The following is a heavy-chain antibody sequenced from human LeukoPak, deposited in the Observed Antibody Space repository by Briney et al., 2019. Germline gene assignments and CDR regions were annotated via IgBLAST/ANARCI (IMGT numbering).Heavy chain of an antibody. CDR3: ARGGIAARPRGYNWFDP. D-gene: IGHD6-6*01. Sequence: SVKVSCKASGGTFSSYAISWVRQAPGQGLEWMGGIIPIFGTANYAQKFQGRVTITTDESTSTAYMELSSLRSEDTAVYYCARGGIAARPRGYNWFDPWGQGTLVTVSS. CDR2: IIPIFGTA. V-gene: IGHV1-69*05. J-gene: IGHJ5*02. CDR1: GGTFSSYA.